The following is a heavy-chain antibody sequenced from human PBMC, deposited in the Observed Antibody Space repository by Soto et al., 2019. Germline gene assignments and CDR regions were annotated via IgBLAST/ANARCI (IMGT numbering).Heavy chain of an antibody. CDR1: GGTFSRNA. CDR2: IIPLFGKA. Sequence: QVQLVQSGAEVKKPGSSVKVSCKASGGTFSRNAISWVRQAPGQGLEWMGGIIPLFGKANYAQKFQGRVTITADESTSTAYMELSSLRSEDTVVYYCARDGTLYDSSGYYYLYWGQGTLVTVSS. V-gene: IGHV1-69*01. D-gene: IGHD3-22*01. J-gene: IGHJ4*02. CDR3: ARDGTLYDSSGYYYLY.